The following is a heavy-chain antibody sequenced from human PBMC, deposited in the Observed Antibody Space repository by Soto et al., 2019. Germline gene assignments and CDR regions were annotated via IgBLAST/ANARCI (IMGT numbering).Heavy chain of an antibody. J-gene: IGHJ4*02. CDR3: ARAGPNWNYVVGHFDH. CDR2: LHYSGST. CDR1: GASISGISYY. D-gene: IGHD1-7*01. V-gene: IGHV4-39*01. Sequence: PSETLSLTCAVSGASISGISYYWGWIRQPPGKGLEWIGSLHYSGSTYYNPSLKSRVTISLDTSKNQFSLKLTSVTAADTAIYFCARAGPNWNYVVGHFDHWGPGTLVTVSS.